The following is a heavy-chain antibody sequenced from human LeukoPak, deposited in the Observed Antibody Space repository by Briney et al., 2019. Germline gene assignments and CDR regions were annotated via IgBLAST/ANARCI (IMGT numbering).Heavy chain of an antibody. CDR1: GYAFIDHH. J-gene: IGHJ5*02. V-gene: IGHV1-2*02. D-gene: IGHD3/OR15-3a*01. Sequence: ASVKVSCKTSGYAFIDHHMHWVRQAPGQGLEWMGWIHPNSGGTNYAQRFQGRVTMTRDTSISTVYMELSRLRSDDTAVYYCARGTFDPWVQGTLVTVSS. CDR3: ARGTFDP. CDR2: IHPNSGGT.